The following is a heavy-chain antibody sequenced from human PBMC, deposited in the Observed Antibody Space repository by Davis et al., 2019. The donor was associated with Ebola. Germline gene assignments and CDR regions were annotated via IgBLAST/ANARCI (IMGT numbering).Heavy chain of an antibody. CDR1: GFTFSNYA. D-gene: IGHD6-13*01. J-gene: IGHJ4*02. Sequence: GESLKISCATSGFTFSNYAMNWARQAPGKGLEWVSVIYSGGSTYYAASVKGRFTISRDNSKNTLYLQMNSLRAEDTAVYYCARGRWAGNFDYWGQGTLVTVSS. V-gene: IGHV3-53*01. CDR2: IYSGGST. CDR3: ARGRWAGNFDY.